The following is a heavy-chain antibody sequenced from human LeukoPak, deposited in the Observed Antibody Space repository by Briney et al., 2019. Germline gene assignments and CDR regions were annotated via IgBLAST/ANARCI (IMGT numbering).Heavy chain of an antibody. V-gene: IGHV4-59*08. Sequence: SETLSLTCTVSGGSISSYYWSWIRQPPGKGLGWIGYIYYSGSTNYNPSLKSRVTISVDTSKNQFSLKLSSVTAPDTAVYYCARQPPQYYGMDVWGQGTRSPSP. CDR3: ARQPPQYYGMDV. CDR1: GGSISSYY. J-gene: IGHJ6*02. D-gene: IGHD1-14*01. CDR2: IYYSGST.